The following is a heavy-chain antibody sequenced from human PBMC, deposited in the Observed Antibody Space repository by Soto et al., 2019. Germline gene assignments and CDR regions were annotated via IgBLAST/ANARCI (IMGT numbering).Heavy chain of an antibody. CDR1: GGSISSGGYY. V-gene: IGHV4-31*03. CDR3: ATLEEAARPYYYYGMDV. CDR2: ISYSGST. J-gene: IGHJ6*02. D-gene: IGHD6-6*01. Sequence: QVQLQESGPGLVKPSQTLSLTCTVSGGSISSGGYYWSWIRQHPGKGLEWIGYISYSGSTYYNPSLKSRVTIAVDTSKNPFSLKLSSVTAADTAVYYCATLEEAARPYYYYGMDVWGQGTTVTVSS.